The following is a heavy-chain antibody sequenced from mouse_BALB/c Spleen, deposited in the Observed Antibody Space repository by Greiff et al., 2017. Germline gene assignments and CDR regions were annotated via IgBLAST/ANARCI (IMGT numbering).Heavy chain of an antibody. Sequence: QVHVKQSGAELVRPGSSVKISCKASGYAFSSYWMNWVKQRPGQGLEWIGQIYPGDGDTNYNGKFKGKATLTADKSSSTAYMQLSSLTSEDSAVYFCARDGGNPFAYWGQGTLVTVSA. CDR3: ARDGGNPFAY. J-gene: IGHJ3*01. V-gene: IGHV1-80*01. CDR1: GYAFSSYW. CDR2: IYPGDGDT. D-gene: IGHD1-1*02.